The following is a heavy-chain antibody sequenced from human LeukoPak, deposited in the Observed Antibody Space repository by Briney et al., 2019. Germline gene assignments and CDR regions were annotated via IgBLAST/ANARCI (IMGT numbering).Heavy chain of an antibody. V-gene: IGHV4-30-2*01. CDR3: ARWYGSGTTNPWFDS. CDR1: SGSISSGSYF. J-gene: IGHJ5*01. Sequence: PSVTQSLTCTVSSGSISSGSYFCSWIRRPPGRGLEWVGYVYHSGGTYYNPSLKTPVTISIDRSKNQFSLKMSSVSAADTAVYYCARWYGSGTTNPWFDSWGQGALVTVSS. D-gene: IGHD3-10*01. CDR2: VYHSGGT.